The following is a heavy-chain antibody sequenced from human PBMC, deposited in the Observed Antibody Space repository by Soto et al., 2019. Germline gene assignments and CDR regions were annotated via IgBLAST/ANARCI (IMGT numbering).Heavy chain of an antibody. D-gene: IGHD2-2*01. CDR2: IIPIFFTA. J-gene: IGHJ4*02. CDR1: GGTFRSYA. Sequence: SVEVSCKASGGTFRSYAISWVRQAPRQVLEWMGGIIPIFFTANYSQKFQGRVTITADESTSTAYMELSSLRSEDTAVYYCARASLYCSSTSCYSDYWGQGTLVTVS. V-gene: IGHV1-69*01. CDR3: ARASLYCSSTSCYSDY.